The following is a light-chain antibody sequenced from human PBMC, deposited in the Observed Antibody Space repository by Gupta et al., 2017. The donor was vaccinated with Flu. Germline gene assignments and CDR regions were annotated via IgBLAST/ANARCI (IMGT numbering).Light chain of an antibody. CDR2: EDT. CDR3: FSTDSSGNHRV. J-gene: IGLJ3*02. V-gene: IGLV3-10*01. CDR1: ALPKNY. Sequence: SYELTQPPSVSVSPGQTARITCSGDALPKNYVYWYQQKSGQAPVLVIYEDTKRPSGIPARFSGSSSGTTASLTISEAQVEDEADFYCFSTDSSGNHRVFGGGTKLTVL.